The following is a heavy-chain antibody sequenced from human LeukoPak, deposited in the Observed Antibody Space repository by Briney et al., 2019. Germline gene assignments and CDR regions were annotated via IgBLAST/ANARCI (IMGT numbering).Heavy chain of an antibody. J-gene: IGHJ3*02. CDR2: IYHSGST. Sequence: PSETLSLTCTVSGGSTSRYSWSWIRQPPGKGLEWIGYIYHSGSTFYNPSLRSRVTISVDRSENQFSLNLNSVTAADTAVYYCARGPYPHDAFDIWGRGTMVTVSS. CDR1: GGSTSRYS. V-gene: IGHV4-30-2*01. CDR3: ARGPYPHDAFDI.